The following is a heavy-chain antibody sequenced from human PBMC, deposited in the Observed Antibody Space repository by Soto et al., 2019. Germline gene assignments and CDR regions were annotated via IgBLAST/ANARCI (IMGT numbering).Heavy chain of an antibody. D-gene: IGHD5-18*01. J-gene: IGHJ4*02. CDR1: GGSISSGDYY. CDR3: ARNRYSYGSKAIDS. Sequence: PSETLSLTCTVSGGSISSGDYYWSWIRQPPGKGLECIGYIYYSGSTYYNPSLKSRVTISVDTSKNQFSLKLSSVTAADTAVYHCARNRYSYGSKAIDSWGQGTLVTVSS. V-gene: IGHV4-30-4*01. CDR2: IYYSGST.